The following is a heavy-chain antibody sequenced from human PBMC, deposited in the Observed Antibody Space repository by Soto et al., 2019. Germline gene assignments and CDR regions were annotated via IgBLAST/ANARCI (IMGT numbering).Heavy chain of an antibody. CDR2: LIPMFGIT. D-gene: IGHD2-2*01. Sequence: QVHLVQAGAEVKKPGSSVKVSCRASGGTFNRYSISWVRQAPGQGLEWMGRLIPMFGITNYAQKFQGRVMITADKSANTAYMEVSGLRSEDTAMYYCATFYEGDCTTTTCYGDFDYWGQGTLVTVSS. J-gene: IGHJ4*02. CDR1: GGTFNRYS. V-gene: IGHV1-69*02. CDR3: ATFYEGDCTTTTCYGDFDY.